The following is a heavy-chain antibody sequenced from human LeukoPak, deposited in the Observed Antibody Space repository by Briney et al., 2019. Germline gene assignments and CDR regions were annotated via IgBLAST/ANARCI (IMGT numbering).Heavy chain of an antibody. CDR2: INHSGST. D-gene: IGHD4-17*01. CDR3: ARGYGDCGRLHAFDI. J-gene: IGHJ3*02. CDR1: GGSFSGYY. V-gene: IGHV4-34*01. Sequence: SETLSLTCAVYGGSFSGYYWSWIRQPPGKGLEWIGEINHSGSTNYNPSLKSRVTISVDTSKNQFSLKLSSVTAADTAVYYCARGYGDCGRLHAFDIWGQGTMVTVSS.